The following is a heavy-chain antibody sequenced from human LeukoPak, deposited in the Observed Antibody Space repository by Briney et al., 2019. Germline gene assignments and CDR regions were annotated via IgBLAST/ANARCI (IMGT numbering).Heavy chain of an antibody. CDR1: GFTFSNYW. D-gene: IGHD5-12*01. CDR2: IKQDGSER. J-gene: IGHJ4*02. V-gene: IGHV3-7*01. CDR3: AKSKEYSGYDFKFDY. Sequence: GGSLRLSCAASGFTFSNYWMSWVRQAPGKGLEWVANIKQDGSERYYVDSVKGRFTISRDNAKNSLYLQMNSLRAEDTAVYYCAKSKEYSGYDFKFDYWGQGTLVTVSS.